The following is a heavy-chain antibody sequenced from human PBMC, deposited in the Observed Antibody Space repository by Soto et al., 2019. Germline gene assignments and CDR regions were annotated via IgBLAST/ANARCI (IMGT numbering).Heavy chain of an antibody. Sequence: QLQLQESGPGLVKPSETLSLTCTVSGGSISSSSYYWGWIRQPPGKGLEWIGSIYYSGSTYYNPSLKSRVTISVDTSKNQFSLKLSSVTAADTAVYYCARHWSGGDYLGSVRFDPWGQGTLVTVSS. CDR3: ARHWSGGDYLGSVRFDP. CDR2: IYYSGST. J-gene: IGHJ5*02. V-gene: IGHV4-39*01. D-gene: IGHD2-21*02. CDR1: GGSISSSSYY.